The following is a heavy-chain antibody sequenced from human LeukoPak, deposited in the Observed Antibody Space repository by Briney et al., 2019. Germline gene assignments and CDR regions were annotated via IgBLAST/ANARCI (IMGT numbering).Heavy chain of an antibody. CDR2: IYYSGST. D-gene: IGHD1-26*01. CDR1: GGSIISGTYY. V-gene: IGHV4-39*01. CDR3: ARSASDSGTSYFDY. J-gene: IGHJ4*02. Sequence: TSETLSLTCTVSGGSIISGTYYWGWVRQPPGKGLEWIGSIYYSGSTSYNPSLKSRVTISVDTSKNQFSLKLDSVTAADTAVYYCARSASDSGTSYFDYWGQGTLVTVSS.